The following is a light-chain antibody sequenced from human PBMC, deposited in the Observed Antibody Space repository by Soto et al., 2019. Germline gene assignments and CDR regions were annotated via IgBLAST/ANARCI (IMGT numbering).Light chain of an antibody. CDR1: QGVRNN. CDR2: GAS. V-gene: IGKV3-20*01. J-gene: IGKJ4*01. CDR3: QQFATSPLT. Sequence: EIVLTQSPATLSLSPGESATLSCRASQGVRNNLAWYQQRPGQAPRLLIYGASSRATGIPDRFSGSGSGTDFTLTISRLEPEDFAVYYCQQFATSPLTFGGGTKVDIK.